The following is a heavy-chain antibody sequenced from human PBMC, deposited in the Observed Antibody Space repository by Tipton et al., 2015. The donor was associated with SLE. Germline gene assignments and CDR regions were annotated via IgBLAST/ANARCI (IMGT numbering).Heavy chain of an antibody. CDR2: ISSSSSYI. D-gene: IGHD2-2*01. CDR1: GFTFSSYS. Sequence: SLRLSCAASGFTFSSYSMNWVRQAPGKGLEWVSSISSSSSYIYYADSVKGRFTIFRDNAKNSLYLQMNSLRAEDTAVYYCAREYCSSTSCYGYYYMDVWGKGTTVTVSS. J-gene: IGHJ6*03. CDR3: AREYCSSTSCYGYYYMDV. V-gene: IGHV3-21*01.